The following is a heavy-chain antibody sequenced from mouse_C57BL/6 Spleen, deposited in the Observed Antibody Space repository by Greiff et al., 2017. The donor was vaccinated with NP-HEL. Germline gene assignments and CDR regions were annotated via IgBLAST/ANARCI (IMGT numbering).Heavy chain of an antibody. CDR1: GYTFTDYY. D-gene: IGHD1-1*02. V-gene: IGHV1-76*01. CDR3: AREGDYYGGAWFAY. CDR2: IYPGSGNT. J-gene: IGHJ3*01. Sequence: QVHVKQSGAELVRPGASVKLSCKASGYTFTDYYINWVKQRPGQGLEWIARIYPGSGNTYYNEKFKGKATLTAEKSSSTAYMQLSSLTSEDSAVYFCAREGDYYGGAWFAYWGQGTLVTVSA.